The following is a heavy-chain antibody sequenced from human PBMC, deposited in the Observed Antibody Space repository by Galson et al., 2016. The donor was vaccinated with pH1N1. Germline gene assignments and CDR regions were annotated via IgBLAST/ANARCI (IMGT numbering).Heavy chain of an antibody. Sequence: SLRLSCAASGLTFNYYEMNWVRQVPGKGLEWVSFISATGTKILYADSVRGRFTMSRDNAKNSVSLHMTNMRAEDTAVYYCASGRGRDDYWTGYYFENWGWGTLVTVSS. D-gene: IGHD3/OR15-3a*01. CDR2: ISATGTKI. CDR1: GLTFNYYE. CDR3: ASGRGRDDYWTGYYFEN. J-gene: IGHJ4*02. V-gene: IGHV3-48*03.